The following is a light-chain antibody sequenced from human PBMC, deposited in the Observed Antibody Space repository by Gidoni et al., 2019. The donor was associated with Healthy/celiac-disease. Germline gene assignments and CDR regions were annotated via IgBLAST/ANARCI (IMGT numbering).Light chain of an antibody. Sequence: EIVLTQSPATLSLSPGERATLSCRASQSVSSYLAWYQQKPGQAPRLLNYDASNRATGIPARFSGSGSGTDFTLTISSLEPEDFAVYYCQQRSNFGGGTKVEIK. CDR2: DAS. V-gene: IGKV3-11*01. CDR1: QSVSSY. CDR3: QQRSN. J-gene: IGKJ4*01.